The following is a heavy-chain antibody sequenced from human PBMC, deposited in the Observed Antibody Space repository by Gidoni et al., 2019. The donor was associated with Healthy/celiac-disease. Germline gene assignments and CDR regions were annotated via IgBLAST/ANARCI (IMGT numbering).Heavy chain of an antibody. D-gene: IGHD6-13*01. V-gene: IGHV3-23*01. CDR2: ISGSGGST. CDR1: GFTFSSYA. J-gene: IGHJ6*03. Sequence: EVQLLESGGGLVQPGGSLRLSCAASGFTFSSYAMSWVRQAPGKGLEWVSAISGSGGSTYYADSVKGLFTSSRDNSKNTLYLQMNSLRAEDTAVYYCAKPAAHLSIAARANYYYYMDVWGKGTTVTVSS. CDR3: AKPAAHLSIAARANYYYYMDV.